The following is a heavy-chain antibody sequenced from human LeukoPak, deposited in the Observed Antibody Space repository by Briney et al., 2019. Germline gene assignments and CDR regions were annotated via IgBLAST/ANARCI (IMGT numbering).Heavy chain of an antibody. D-gene: IGHD3-16*01. J-gene: IGHJ5*02. CDR2: INHSGST. CDR1: GGSFSGYY. V-gene: IGHV4-34*01. CDR3: AREVGYYDYVT. Sequence: PSETLSLTCAVYGGSFSGYYWSWIRQPPGKGLEWIGEINHSGSTNYNPSLKSRVTISVDTSKNQFSLKLSSVTAADTAVYYCAREVGYYDYVTWGQGTLVTVSS.